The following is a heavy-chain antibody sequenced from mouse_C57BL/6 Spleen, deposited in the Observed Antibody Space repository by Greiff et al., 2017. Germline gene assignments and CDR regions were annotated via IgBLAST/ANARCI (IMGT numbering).Heavy chain of an antibody. Sequence: VQLQQSGAELVKPGASVKLSCTASGFNITDYYMHWVKQRTEQGLEWIGRIYTGDGETKYAPKFQCKATITADTSSNTAYLQLSSLTSEDTAVYYCARESSIYCDYDDAMDYWGQGTSVTVSS. J-gene: IGHJ4*01. CDR1: GFNITDYY. D-gene: IGHD2-4*01. V-gene: IGHV14-2*01. CDR2: IYTGDGET. CDR3: ARESSIYCDYDDAMDY.